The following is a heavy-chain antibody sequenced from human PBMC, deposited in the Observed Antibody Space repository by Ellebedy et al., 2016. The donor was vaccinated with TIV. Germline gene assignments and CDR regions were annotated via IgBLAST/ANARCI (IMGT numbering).Heavy chain of an antibody. Sequence: GGSLRLSCAASGFPFSDYYMSWIRQAPGKGLEWVGRIKSKTDGGAADYAAPVKGRFTISRDDSKNTLYLQINSLKTEDTAVYFCTTVDRYNYDSVWGQGTLVTVSS. J-gene: IGHJ4*02. D-gene: IGHD5-18*01. CDR1: GFPFSDYY. CDR3: TTVDRYNYDSV. CDR2: IKSKTDGGAA. V-gene: IGHV3-15*01.